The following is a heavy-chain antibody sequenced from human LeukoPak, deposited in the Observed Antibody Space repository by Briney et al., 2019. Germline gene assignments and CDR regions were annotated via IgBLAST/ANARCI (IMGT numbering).Heavy chain of an antibody. CDR3: ARDGNYYDSSGYYYFDY. D-gene: IGHD3-22*01. CDR1: GYTFTSYY. V-gene: IGHV1-46*01. J-gene: IGHJ4*02. CDR2: INPSGDST. Sequence: ASVKVSCKASGYTFTSYYMHWVRQAPGQGLEWMGIINPSGDSTRYAQKFQGRVTMTRDTSPSTVYMELSSLRSEDTAVYYCARDGNYYDSSGYYYFDYWGQGTLVTVSS.